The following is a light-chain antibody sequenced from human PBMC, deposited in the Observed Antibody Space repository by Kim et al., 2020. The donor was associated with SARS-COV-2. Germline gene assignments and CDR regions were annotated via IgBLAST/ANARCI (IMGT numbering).Light chain of an antibody. CDR2: SAS. CDR3: QQYGTSPLMYT. V-gene: IGKV3-20*01. Sequence: GESATLSCRASQSVSSSYLAWYQQKPGQAPRLLIYSASSRASGIPDRFSGSGSGTDFTLTITRVEPEDFAVYYCQQYGTSPLMYTFGQGTKVDIK. J-gene: IGKJ2*01. CDR1: QSVSSSY.